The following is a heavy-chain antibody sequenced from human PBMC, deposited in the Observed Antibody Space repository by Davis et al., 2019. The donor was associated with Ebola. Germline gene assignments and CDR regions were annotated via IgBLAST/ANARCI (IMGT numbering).Heavy chain of an antibody. Sequence: GESLKISCAASGFTFSGSAMHWVRQASGKGLEWVGRIRSKANSYATAYAASVKGRFTISRDDSKNTAYLQMNSLRAEDTAVYYCARDIRWNYSPTRGMDVWGQGTTVTVSS. V-gene: IGHV3-73*01. J-gene: IGHJ6*02. D-gene: IGHD1-7*01. CDR2: IRSKANSYAT. CDR1: GFTFSGSA. CDR3: ARDIRWNYSPTRGMDV.